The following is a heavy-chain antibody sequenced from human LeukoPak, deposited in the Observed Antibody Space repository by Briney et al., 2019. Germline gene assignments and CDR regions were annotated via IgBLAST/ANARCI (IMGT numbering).Heavy chain of an antibody. V-gene: IGHV4-61*02. CDR1: GGSISSGSYY. J-gene: IGHJ5*02. CDR3: AREADYYDSSGYFSKNKNWFDP. D-gene: IGHD3-22*01. CDR2: IYTSGST. Sequence: ASQTLSLTCTVSGGSISSGSYYWSWIRQPAGKGLEWIGRIYTSGSTNYNPSLKSRVTISVDTSKNQFSLKLSSVTAADTAVYYCAREADYYDSSGYFSKNKNWFDPWGQGTLVTVSS.